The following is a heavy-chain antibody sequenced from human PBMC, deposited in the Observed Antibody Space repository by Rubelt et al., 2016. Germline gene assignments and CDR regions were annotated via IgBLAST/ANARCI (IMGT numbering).Heavy chain of an antibody. V-gene: IGHV4-59*01. J-gene: IGHJ4*02. Sequence: QVQLQESGPGLVKPSETLSLTCTVSGGSISSYYWSWIRQPPGKGLEWIGYIYYSGSTNYNPSLKSRVTISVDTSKNQFSPKRSSVTAADTAVYYCARSAWIPHYFDYWGQGTLVTVSS. CDR3: ARSAWIPHYFDY. CDR2: IYYSGST. CDR1: GGSISSYY. D-gene: IGHD5-12*01.